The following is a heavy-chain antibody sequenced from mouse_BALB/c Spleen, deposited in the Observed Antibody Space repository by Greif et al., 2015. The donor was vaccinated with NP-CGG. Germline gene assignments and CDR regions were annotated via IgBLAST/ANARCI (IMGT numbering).Heavy chain of an antibody. V-gene: IGHV1-87*01. CDR1: GYTFTSYW. D-gene: IGHD1-1*01. Sequence: VQLQQSGAELARPGASVKLSCKASGYTFTSYWMQWVKQRPGQGLEWIGAIYPGDGDTRYTQKFKGKATLTADKSSSTAYMQLSSLASEDSAVYYCASERDYYGSSYGGAWFAYWGQGTLVTVSA. CDR3: ASERDYYGSSYGGAWFAY. CDR2: IYPGDGDT. J-gene: IGHJ3*01.